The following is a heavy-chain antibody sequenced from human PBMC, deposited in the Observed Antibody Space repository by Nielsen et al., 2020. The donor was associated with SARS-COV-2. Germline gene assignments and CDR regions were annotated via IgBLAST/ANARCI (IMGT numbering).Heavy chain of an antibody. J-gene: IGHJ4*02. D-gene: IGHD1-26*01. V-gene: IGHV3-66*01. CDR3: AKDLGGSYGGIDY. CDR1: GFTVSSNY. CDR2: IYSGGST. Sequence: GESLKISCAASGFTVSSNYMSWVRQAPGKGLEWVSVIYSGGSTYYADSVKGRFTISRDNSKNTLYLQMNSLRAEDTAVYYCAKDLGGSYGGIDYWGQGTLVTVSS.